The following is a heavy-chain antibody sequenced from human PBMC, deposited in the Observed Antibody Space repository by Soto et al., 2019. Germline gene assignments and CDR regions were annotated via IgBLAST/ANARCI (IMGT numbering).Heavy chain of an antibody. CDR2: ISYDGSNK. CDR1: GFTLSSYA. D-gene: IGHD6-13*01. CDR3: ARVLSSSWIYYYYGMDV. J-gene: IGHJ6*02. V-gene: IGHV3-30-3*01. Sequence: GGSLRLSCAASGFTLSSYAMHWVRQAPGKGLEWVAVISYDGSNKYYADSVKGRFTISRDNSKNTLYLQMNSLRAEETAVYYCARVLSSSWIYYYYGMDVWGQGTTVTVSS.